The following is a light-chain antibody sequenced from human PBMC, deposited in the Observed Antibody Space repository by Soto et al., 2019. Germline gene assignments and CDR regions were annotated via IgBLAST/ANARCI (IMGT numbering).Light chain of an antibody. CDR3: QQYNSYSGM. CDR1: QAIVSS. CDR2: DAS. Sequence: VHMTQSPSTLSASVGDRVTVTCRASQAIVSSWAWYQQKPVRAPKLLIFDASSWESGVPSRFSGNGSGTEFTLTISGLQPDDFASYYCQQYNSYSGMFGQGTKV. V-gene: IGKV1-5*01. J-gene: IGKJ1*01.